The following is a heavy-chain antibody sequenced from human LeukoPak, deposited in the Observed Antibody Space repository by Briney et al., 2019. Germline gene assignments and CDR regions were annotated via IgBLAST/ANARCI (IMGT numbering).Heavy chain of an antibody. D-gene: IGHD3-16*01. Sequence: GGSLRLSCAASGFGVSDYYMSWVRQTPGKGLEWIASISTWSTFIKYADSVQGRFTISRDNAEISLYLEMNTLRGEDTAIYYGARGGGGDYYEMNYWGQGTLVTVSS. CDR1: GFGVSDYY. J-gene: IGHJ4*02. CDR2: ISTWSTFI. V-gene: IGHV3-69-1*01. CDR3: ARGGGGDYYEMNY.